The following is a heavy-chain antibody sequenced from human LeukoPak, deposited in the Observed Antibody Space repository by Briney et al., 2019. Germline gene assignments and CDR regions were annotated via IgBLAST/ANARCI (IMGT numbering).Heavy chain of an antibody. J-gene: IGHJ4*02. V-gene: IGHV1-46*01. CDR2: INPGDYST. D-gene: IGHD5-18*01. Sequence: ASVKVSCKASGYTFTSYYMHWVRQAPGQGLEWMGKINPGDYSTNYAQKFQGRVTMTRDTSTSTVYMELTSLRSEDTAVYYCARDGYPVIGVTWPDCWGQGTLVTVSS. CDR3: ARDGYPVIGVTWPDC. CDR1: GYTFTSYY.